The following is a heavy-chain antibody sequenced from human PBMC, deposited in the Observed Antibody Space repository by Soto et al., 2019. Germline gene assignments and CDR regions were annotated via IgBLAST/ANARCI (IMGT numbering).Heavy chain of an antibody. D-gene: IGHD1-1*01. Sequence: ASVKVSCKASGYTFSTYAMHWVRQAPGQSLEWMGWLNGGTGQTRYSQKFQDRVIITRDTSASTGYMELSSLTSEDTAVYYCARGKGMEENYFYYGLDIWGQGTPVPVSS. CDR1: GYTFSTYA. CDR3: ARGKGMEENYFYYGLDI. CDR2: LNGGTGQT. J-gene: IGHJ6*02. V-gene: IGHV1-3*01.